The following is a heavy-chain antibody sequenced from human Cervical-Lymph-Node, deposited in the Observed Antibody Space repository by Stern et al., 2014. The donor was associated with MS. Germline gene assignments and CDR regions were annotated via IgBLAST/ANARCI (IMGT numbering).Heavy chain of an antibody. Sequence: QVTLRESGPALVKPTQTVTLTCTFSGFSLSTYGMSVNWTRQPPGKALEWLGLINWNDDKYYSTSLKTGLTISKDTSRNQVVLTMTNMDPLDTATYYCTHSSYYDTSGFYSFFDSWGQGTLVTVSS. V-gene: IGHV2-70*13. CDR3: THSSYYDTSGFYSFFDS. CDR1: GFSLSTYGMS. J-gene: IGHJ4*02. CDR2: INWNDDK. D-gene: IGHD3-22*01.